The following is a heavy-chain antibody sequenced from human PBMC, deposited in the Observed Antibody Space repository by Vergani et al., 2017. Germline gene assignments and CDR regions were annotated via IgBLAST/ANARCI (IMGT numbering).Heavy chain of an antibody. CDR2: IYYSGGN. Sequence: QVQLQESGPGLVKPSQTLSLTCTVPGGSISSGGYYWSWIRQHPGEGLEWIGYIYYSGGNNYNPAPKSRATISVDTSKNQFSLKLRSVTAADTAVYYCARVNYYDSSGYYPLDYWGQGTLVTVSS. CDR1: GGSISSGGYY. D-gene: IGHD3-22*01. V-gene: IGHV4-31*03. CDR3: ARVNYYDSSGYYPLDY. J-gene: IGHJ4*02.